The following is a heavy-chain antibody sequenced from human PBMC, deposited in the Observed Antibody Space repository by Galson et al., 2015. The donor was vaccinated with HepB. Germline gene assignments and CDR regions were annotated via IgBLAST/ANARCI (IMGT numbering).Heavy chain of an antibody. V-gene: IGHV3-48*02. CDR1: GFNFRSYG. J-gene: IGHJ4*02. CDR3: ARDGVVGATTGPYYFDY. Sequence: SLRLSCAASGFNFRSYGMTWVRQAPGKGLEWVAYMSSSSGSVYYADSVKGRFTISRDNAMSSLYLQMNSLRDEDTAVYYCARDGVVGATTGPYYFDYWGQVALVTVSS. D-gene: IGHD1-26*01. CDR2: MSSSSGSV.